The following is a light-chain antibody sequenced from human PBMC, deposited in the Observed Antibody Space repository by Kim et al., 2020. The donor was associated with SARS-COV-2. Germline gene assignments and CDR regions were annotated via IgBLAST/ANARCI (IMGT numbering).Light chain of an antibody. CDR3: QHYDNLPQVT. Sequence: DIKMTQSPTSLSASVGDRVTITCQASQDISNHLNWYQHKPGKAPKLLIYDASTLQPGVPSRFSGSGSGTDFTFTISSLQPEDIATYHCQHYDNLPQVTFGPGTKVDIK. CDR2: DAS. V-gene: IGKV1-33*01. J-gene: IGKJ3*01. CDR1: QDISNH.